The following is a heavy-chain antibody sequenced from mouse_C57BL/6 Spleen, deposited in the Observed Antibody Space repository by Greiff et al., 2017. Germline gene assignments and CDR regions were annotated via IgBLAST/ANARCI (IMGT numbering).Heavy chain of an antibody. D-gene: IGHD4-1*02. CDR1: GYTFTDYN. CDR3: ASSNWDYFDY. J-gene: IGHJ2*01. CDR2: INPNNGGT. V-gene: IGHV1-22*01. Sequence: VHVKQSGPELVKPGASVKMSCKASGYTFTDYNMHWVKQSHGKSLEWIGYINPNNGGTSYNQKFKGKATLTVNKSSSTAYMELRSLTSEDSAVYYCASSNWDYFDYWGQGTTLTVSS.